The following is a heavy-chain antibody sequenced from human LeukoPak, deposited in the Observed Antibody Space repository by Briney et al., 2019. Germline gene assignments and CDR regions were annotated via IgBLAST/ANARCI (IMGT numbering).Heavy chain of an antibody. CDR2: ISAYNGNT. CDR1: GYTFTSYG. D-gene: IGHD6-6*01. CDR3: ARAATSSSSPVDWFDP. Sequence: ASVTVSCKASGYTFTSYGISWVRQAPGQGGEWMGWISAYNGNTNYAQKLQGRVTMTTDTSTSTAYMELRSLRSDDTAVYYCARAATSSSSPVDWFDPWGQGTLVTVSS. J-gene: IGHJ5*02. V-gene: IGHV1-18*01.